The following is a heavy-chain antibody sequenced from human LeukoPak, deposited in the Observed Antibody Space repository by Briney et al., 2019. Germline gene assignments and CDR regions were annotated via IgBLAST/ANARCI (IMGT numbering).Heavy chain of an antibody. CDR3: AKRATTAVSNWFDP. CDR2: ISGSGATT. V-gene: IGHV3-23*01. J-gene: IGHJ5*02. CDR1: GFTFSSYG. Sequence: GGSLRLSCAASGFTFSSYGMTWVRQAPGKGLEWVSGISGSGATTYYADSVMGRFTISRDNSKNTLFLHMNSLRAEDTAVYYCAKRATTAVSNWFDPWGQGTLDTVSS. D-gene: IGHD4-17*01.